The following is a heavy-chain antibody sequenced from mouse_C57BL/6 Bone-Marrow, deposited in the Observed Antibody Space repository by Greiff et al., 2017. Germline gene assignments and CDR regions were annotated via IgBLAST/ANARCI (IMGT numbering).Heavy chain of an antibody. CDR3: ARGDGYPFAY. Sequence: VQLQQSGPVLVKPGASVKMSCKASGYIFTDYYMNWVKQSHGKSLEWIGVINPYNGGTSYNQKFKGKATLTVDKSSSTAYMELNSLTSEDSAVYYCARGDGYPFAYWGQGTLVTVSA. J-gene: IGHJ3*01. V-gene: IGHV1-19*01. CDR2: INPYNGGT. CDR1: GYIFTDYY. D-gene: IGHD2-3*01.